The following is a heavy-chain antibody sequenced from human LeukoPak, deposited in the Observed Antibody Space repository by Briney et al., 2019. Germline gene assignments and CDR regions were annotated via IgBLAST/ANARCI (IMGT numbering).Heavy chain of an antibody. CDR1: GYTLTSYG. CDR3: ARDLGYSSSWYQDY. Sequence: ASVKVSCKASGYTLTSYGISWVRQAPGQGLEWMGWISAYNGNTNYAQKLQGRVTMTTDTSTSTAYMELRSLRSDDTAVYYCARDLGYSSSWYQDYWGQGTLVTVSS. D-gene: IGHD6-13*01. CDR2: ISAYNGNT. V-gene: IGHV1-18*01. J-gene: IGHJ4*02.